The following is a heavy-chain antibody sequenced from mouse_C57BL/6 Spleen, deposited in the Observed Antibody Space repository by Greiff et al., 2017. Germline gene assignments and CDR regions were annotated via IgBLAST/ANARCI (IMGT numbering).Heavy chain of an antibody. CDR1: GFSFNTYA. D-gene: IGHD2-4*01. Sequence: DAGGGLVQPKGSLKLSCAASGFSFNTYAMNWVRQAPGKGLEWVARIRSKSNNYATYYADSVKDRFTISRDDSESMLYLQMNNLKTEDTAMYYCVRHGDYDAYYYAMDYWGQGTSVTVSS. CDR2: IRSKSNNYAT. CDR3: VRHGDYDAYYYAMDY. V-gene: IGHV10-1*01. J-gene: IGHJ4*01.